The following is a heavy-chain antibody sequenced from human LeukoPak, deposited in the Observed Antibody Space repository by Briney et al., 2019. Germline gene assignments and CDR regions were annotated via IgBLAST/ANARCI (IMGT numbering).Heavy chain of an antibody. CDR1: GYSISSGYY. Sequence: SETLSLTCAVSGYSISSGYYWGWIRQPPGKGLEWIGSIYHSGSTYYNPSLKSRVTISVDTSKNQFSLKLSSVTAADTAVYYCARLTTPFDYWGQGTLVAVSS. V-gene: IGHV4-38-2*01. D-gene: IGHD4/OR15-4a*01. CDR3: ARLTTPFDY. CDR2: IYHSGST. J-gene: IGHJ4*02.